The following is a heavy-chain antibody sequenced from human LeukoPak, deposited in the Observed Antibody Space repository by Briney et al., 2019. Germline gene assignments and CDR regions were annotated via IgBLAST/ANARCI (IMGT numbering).Heavy chain of an antibody. J-gene: IGHJ4*02. CDR3: ARLSGDGGYFHY. CDR2: IYPADSDT. CDR1: GYIFTNYW. D-gene: IGHD2-15*01. V-gene: IGHV5-51*01. Sequence: GESLKISCKGSGYIFTNYWIAWVRQMPGKGLEWMGIIYPADSDTRYSPSFQGQVTISAEKSISTAYLQCSSLKASDTAMYYCARLSGDGGYFHYWGQGTLVTVSS.